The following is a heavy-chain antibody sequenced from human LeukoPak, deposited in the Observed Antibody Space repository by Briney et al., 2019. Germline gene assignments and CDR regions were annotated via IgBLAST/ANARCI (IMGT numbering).Heavy chain of an antibody. V-gene: IGHV1-69*10. CDR1: GGTFSRYA. D-gene: IGHD6-19*01. Sequence: SVKVSCKASGGTFSRYAISWVRQAPGQGLEWMGGIIPMFGIANYAQKIQGSVTITAEQSTSTAYMELSSLRSEDTAVYYCARDRPYTGGWRGFDYWGQGTLVTVSS. J-gene: IGHJ4*02. CDR3: ARDRPYTGGWRGFDY. CDR2: IIPMFGIA.